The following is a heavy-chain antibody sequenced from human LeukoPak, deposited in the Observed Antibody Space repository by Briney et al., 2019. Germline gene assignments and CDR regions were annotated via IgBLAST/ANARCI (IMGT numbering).Heavy chain of an antibody. CDR1: GFTFINYW. Sequence: GGSLRLSCAASGFTFINYWMTWVRQAPGKGLEWVANIQQDGSQKTYVDSVKGRFTISRDNAKNSLYLQMNSVRAEDTAVYYCVRDSYTNTWHEEGRDFWGQGTLITVSS. D-gene: IGHD6-13*01. CDR3: VRDSYTNTWHEEGRDF. V-gene: IGHV3-7*01. CDR2: IQQDGSQK. J-gene: IGHJ4*02.